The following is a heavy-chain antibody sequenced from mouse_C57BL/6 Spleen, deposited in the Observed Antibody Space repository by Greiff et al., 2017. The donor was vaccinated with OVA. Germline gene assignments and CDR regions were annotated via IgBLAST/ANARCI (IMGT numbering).Heavy chain of an antibody. Sequence: VQLQQSVAELVRPGASVKLSCTASGFNIKNTYMHWVKQRPEQGLEWIGRIDPANGNTKYAPKFQGKATITADTSSNTAYLQLSSLTSEDTAIYYCASRDYGSSNVGWFAYWGQGTLVTVSA. CDR3: ASRDYGSSNVGWFAY. V-gene: IGHV14-3*01. CDR1: GFNIKNTY. J-gene: IGHJ3*01. CDR2: IDPANGNT. D-gene: IGHD1-1*01.